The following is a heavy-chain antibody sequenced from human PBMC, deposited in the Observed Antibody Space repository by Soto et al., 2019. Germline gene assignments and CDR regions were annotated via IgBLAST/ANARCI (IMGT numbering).Heavy chain of an antibody. D-gene: IGHD2-15*01. J-gene: IGHJ4*02. CDR3: AKAGYCSAAGCYWVFEN. CDR1: GFTFTNYG. V-gene: IGHV3-23*01. Sequence: GGSLRLSCAASGFTFTNYGMSWVRQAPGKGLEWVSAIRGSGDSSFYADSVKGRFTVSRDNSKNTLYLQMNSLRAEDTALYYCAKAGYCSAAGCYWVFENWGQGAQVTVSS. CDR2: IRGSGDSS.